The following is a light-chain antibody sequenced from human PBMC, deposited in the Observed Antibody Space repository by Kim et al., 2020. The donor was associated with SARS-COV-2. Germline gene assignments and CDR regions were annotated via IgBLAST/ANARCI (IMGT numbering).Light chain of an antibody. V-gene: IGLV3-1*01. CDR1: KLGDKY. CDR2: QDI. J-gene: IGLJ3*02. CDR3: QAWDSSLGV. Sequence: SVSPGQTASITCSGDKLGDKYACWYQQKPGQSPVLVIYQDIKRPSGIPERFSGSNSGNTATLTISGTQAMDEADYYCQAWDSSLGVFGGGTQLTVL.